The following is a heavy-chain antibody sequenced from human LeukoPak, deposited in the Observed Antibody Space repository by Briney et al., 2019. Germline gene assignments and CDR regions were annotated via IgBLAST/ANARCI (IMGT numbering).Heavy chain of an antibody. V-gene: IGHV5-51*01. J-gene: IGHJ6*02. Sequence: GESLEISCQGSGYSFTSYWIGWVRQMPGKGLEWRGIIYPGDSDTRYSPSFQGQVTISADKSISTAYLQWSSLKASDTAMYYCARSPASGYDFYYYYGMDVWGQGTTVTVSS. CDR2: IYPGDSDT. CDR1: GYSFTSYW. D-gene: IGHD5-12*01. CDR3: ARSPASGYDFYYYYGMDV.